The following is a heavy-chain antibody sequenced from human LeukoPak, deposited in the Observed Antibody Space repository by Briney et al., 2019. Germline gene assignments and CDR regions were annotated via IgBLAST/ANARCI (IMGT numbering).Heavy chain of an antibody. Sequence: SETLSLTCTVSGGSISSSSYYWGWIRQPPGKGLEWIGSIYYSGSTYYNPSLKSRVTISVDTSKNQFSLKLSSVTAADTAVYYCARESPLFTMVRGVNWFDPWGQGTLVTVSS. J-gene: IGHJ5*02. CDR1: GGSISSSSYY. CDR3: ARESPLFTMVRGVNWFDP. D-gene: IGHD3-10*01. CDR2: IYYSGST. V-gene: IGHV4-39*07.